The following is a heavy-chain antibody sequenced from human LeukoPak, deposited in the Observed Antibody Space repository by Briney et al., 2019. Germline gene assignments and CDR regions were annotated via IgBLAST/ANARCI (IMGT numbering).Heavy chain of an antibody. D-gene: IGHD3-22*01. CDR2: ISAYNGNT. CDR1: GYTFTSYG. CDR3: ARSDDSSGYYLNWFDP. J-gene: IGHJ5*02. V-gene: IGHV1-18*01. Sequence: ASVKVSCKASGYTFTSYGISWARQAPGQGLEWMGWISAYNGNTNYAQKLQGRVTMTTDTSTSTAYMELRSLRSDDTAVYYCARSDDSSGYYLNWFDPWGQGTLVTVSS.